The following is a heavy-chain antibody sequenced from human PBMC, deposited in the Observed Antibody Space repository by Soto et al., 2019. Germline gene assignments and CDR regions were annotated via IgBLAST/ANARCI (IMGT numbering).Heavy chain of an antibody. CDR1: GGSVSSGSYY. CDR2: IYYSGNT. J-gene: IGHJ6*02. Sequence: PSETLSLTCTVSGGSVSSGSYYWSWIRQPPGKGLEWIGYIYYSGNTNYNPSIKSRVTISVDTSKNQLSLELSSVTAADTAVYYCARAXCSSTSCDRFYYYGMDVWGQGTTVTISS. V-gene: IGHV4-61*01. D-gene: IGHD2-2*01. CDR3: ARAXCSSTSCDRFYYYGMDV.